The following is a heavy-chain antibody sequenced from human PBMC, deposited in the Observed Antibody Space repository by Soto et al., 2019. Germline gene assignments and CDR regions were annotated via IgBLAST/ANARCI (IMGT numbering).Heavy chain of an antibody. V-gene: IGHV3-7*01. J-gene: IGHJ4*02. CDR2: INQDGSEK. D-gene: IGHD6-19*01. CDR1: GFTFRSYW. Sequence: EVQLVESGGGLVQPGGSLRLSCAASGFTFRSYWMSWVRQAPGKGLEGVANINQDGSEKYYVDSVKGRFTISRDNAKNSLFLQVNSLRAEDTAVYYCARDGVEAGLYLDNWGQGTLLTVSS. CDR3: ARDGVEAGLYLDN.